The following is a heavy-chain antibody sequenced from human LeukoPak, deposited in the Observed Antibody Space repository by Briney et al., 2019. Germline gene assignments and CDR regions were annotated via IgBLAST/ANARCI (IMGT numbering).Heavy chain of an antibody. Sequence: GGSLRLSCAASGFTFTTYAMSWVRQAPGKGLEWVSSISGSGHSTYYADSVKGRFTISRDNSKNTLYLQMNSLRAEDTAVYYCAKSMYSRGPFDYWGQGTLVTVSS. CDR1: GFTFTTYA. CDR3: AKSMYSRGPFDY. D-gene: IGHD6-13*01. CDR2: ISGSGHST. V-gene: IGHV3-23*01. J-gene: IGHJ4*02.